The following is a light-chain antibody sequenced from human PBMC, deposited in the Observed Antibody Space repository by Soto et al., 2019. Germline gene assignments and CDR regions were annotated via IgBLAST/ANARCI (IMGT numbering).Light chain of an antibody. CDR1: SSDVGGYNY. CDR2: EVS. J-gene: IGLJ1*01. CDR3: SSYTRSSTSYV. Sequence: ALTQPASVSGSPGQSITISCTGTSSDVGGYNYVSWYQQHPGKAPKLMIYEVSNRPSRVSNRFSGSKSGNTASLTISGLQAEDEADCYCSSYTRSSTSYVFGTGTKVTVL. V-gene: IGLV2-14*01.